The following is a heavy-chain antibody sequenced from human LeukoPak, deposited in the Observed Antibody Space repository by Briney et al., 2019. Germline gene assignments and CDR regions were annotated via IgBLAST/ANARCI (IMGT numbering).Heavy chain of an antibody. J-gene: IGHJ4*02. Sequence: ASVKVSCKASGYTFTGYYIHWVRQAPGQGLEWMGWINPNSGGTNYAQKFQGRVTMTRDTSISTAYMELSRLRSDDTAVYYCARGSRYSGYYDSSASSGVFDYWGQGTLVTVSS. V-gene: IGHV1-2*02. D-gene: IGHD3-22*01. CDR2: INPNSGGT. CDR3: ARGSRYSGYYDSSASSGVFDY. CDR1: GYTFTGYY.